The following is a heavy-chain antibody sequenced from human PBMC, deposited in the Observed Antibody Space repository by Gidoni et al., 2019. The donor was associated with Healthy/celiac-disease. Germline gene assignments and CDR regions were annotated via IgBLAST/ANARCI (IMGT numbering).Heavy chain of an antibody. CDR2: INPNSGGT. J-gene: IGHJ4*02. D-gene: IGHD5-12*01. CDR3: ARVYSGYGSYFDY. Sequence: QVQLVQSGAEVKKPGASVKVSCKASGYTFTGYYMHWMRQAPGQGLEWMGWINPNSGGTNYAQKFQGWVTMTRDTSISTAYMELSRLRSDDTAVYYCARVYSGYGSYFDYWGQGTLVTVSS. CDR1: GYTFTGYY. V-gene: IGHV1-2*04.